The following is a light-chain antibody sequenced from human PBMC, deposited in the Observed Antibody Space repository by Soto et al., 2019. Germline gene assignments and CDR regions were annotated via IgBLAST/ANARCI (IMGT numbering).Light chain of an antibody. V-gene: IGKV4-1*01. CDR3: MHALQIRA. CDR2: WAS. Sequence: DIVMTQSPDSLAVSLGDRATIKCKSSRSVLYSSNNKNYLAWHQQKPGQPPKLLIYWASTRASGVPDRFSGSGSGTDFTLRISRVEAEDVGVYYCMHALQIRACGQGNKVDIK. CDR1: RSVLYSSNNKNY. J-gene: IGKJ1*01.